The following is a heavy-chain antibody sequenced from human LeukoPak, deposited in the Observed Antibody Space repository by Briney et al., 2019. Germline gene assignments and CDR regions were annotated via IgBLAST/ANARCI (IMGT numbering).Heavy chain of an antibody. CDR1: GGSISRSDYY. J-gene: IGHJ5*01. Sequence: PSQTLSLTCSVSGGSISRSDYYWSWIRQPPGKGLEWIGYIYYSGITYYNPSLKSRVTISVDTSKNQFSLKLSSVTAADTAVYYCARGGGGSSTVTTYWFDSWGQGTLVTVSS. CDR2: IYYSGIT. V-gene: IGHV4-30-4*01. D-gene: IGHD4-17*01. CDR3: ARGGGGSSTVTTYWFDS.